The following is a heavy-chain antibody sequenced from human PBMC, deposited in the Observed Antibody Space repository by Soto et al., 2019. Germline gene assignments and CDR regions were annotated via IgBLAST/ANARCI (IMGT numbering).Heavy chain of an antibody. J-gene: IGHJ3*02. CDR1: GYSFTSYW. V-gene: IGHV5-51*01. D-gene: IGHD2-2*03. Sequence: GESLKISCKGSGYSFTSYWIGWVRQMPGKGLEWMGIIYPGDSDTRYSPSFQGQVTISADKSISTAYLQWSSLKASDTAMHYCARRFGYCSSTSCYAFDIWGQGTMVTVSS. CDR3: ARRFGYCSSTSCYAFDI. CDR2: IYPGDSDT.